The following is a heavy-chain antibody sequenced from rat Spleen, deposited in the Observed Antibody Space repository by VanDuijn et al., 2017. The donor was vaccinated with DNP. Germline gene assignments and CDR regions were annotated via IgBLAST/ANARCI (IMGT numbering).Heavy chain of an antibody. J-gene: IGHJ3*01. CDR3: ASHSNWFDY. CDR2: INTDGGST. Sequence: EVQLVETGGGLVQPGRSLKLSCVASGFTFSSYWMFWIRQAPGKGLEWVTSINTDGGSTYYPDSVKGRFTISRDNAKSTLYLQMGRLRSEDTATYDCASHSNWFDYWGQGTLVTVSS. V-gene: IGHV5-58*01. D-gene: IGHD4-3*01. CDR1: GFTFSSYW.